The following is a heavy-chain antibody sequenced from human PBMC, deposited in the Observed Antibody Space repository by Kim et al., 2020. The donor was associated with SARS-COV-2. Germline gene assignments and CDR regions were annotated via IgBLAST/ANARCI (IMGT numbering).Heavy chain of an antibody. CDR3: ARGGWVVTAIRLPAEYFQH. J-gene: IGHJ1*01. V-gene: IGHV4-34*01. D-gene: IGHD2-21*02. Sequence: SETLSLTCAVYGGSFSGYYWSWIRQPPGKGLEWIGEINHSGSTNYNPSLKSRVTISVDTSKNQFSLKLSSVTAADTAVYYCARGGWVVTAIRLPAEYFQHWGQGTLVTVSS. CDR1: GGSFSGYY. CDR2: INHSGST.